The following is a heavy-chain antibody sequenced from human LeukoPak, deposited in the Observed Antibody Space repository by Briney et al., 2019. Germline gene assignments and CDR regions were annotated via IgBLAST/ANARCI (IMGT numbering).Heavy chain of an antibody. CDR3: AREDAAAAYRFDY. Sequence: SETLSLTCAVYGGSFSGYYWSWIRQPPGKGLEWIGEINHSGSTNYNPSLKSRVTISVNTSKNQFSLKLSSVTAADTAVYYCAREDAAAAYRFDYWGQGTLVTVSS. J-gene: IGHJ4*02. CDR2: INHSGST. V-gene: IGHV4-34*01. CDR1: GGSFSGYY. D-gene: IGHD6-13*01.